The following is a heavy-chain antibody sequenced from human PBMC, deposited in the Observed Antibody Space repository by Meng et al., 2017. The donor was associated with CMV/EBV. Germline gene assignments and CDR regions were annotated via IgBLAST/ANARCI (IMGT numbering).Heavy chain of an antibody. CDR2: IIPILGIA. CDR1: GGTFSSYA. Sequence: SVKVSCKASGGTFSSYAISWVRQAPGQGLEWMGGIIPILGIANYAQKFQGRVTITADKSTSTAYMELSSLRSDDTAVYYCARDLAAGAIHYGSGSRRGMDVWGQGTTVTVSS. J-gene: IGHJ6*02. V-gene: IGHV1-69*10. CDR3: ARDLAAGAIHYGSGSRRGMDV. D-gene: IGHD3-10*01.